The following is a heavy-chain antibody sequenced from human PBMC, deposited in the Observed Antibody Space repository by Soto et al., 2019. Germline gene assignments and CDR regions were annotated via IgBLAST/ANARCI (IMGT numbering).Heavy chain of an antibody. D-gene: IGHD2-15*01. CDR1: GFTFSGYA. CDR3: AKDQSALLRRSDWFDP. J-gene: IGHJ5*02. CDR2: ISGSGGST. Sequence: PGGSLRLCFAASGFTFSGYAMSWVRQATGKGLEWVSAISGSGGSTYYADSVKGRFTISRDNSKNTLYLQMNSLRAEETAVYYCAKDQSALLRRSDWFDPWRQGTLVTVSS. V-gene: IGHV3-23*01.